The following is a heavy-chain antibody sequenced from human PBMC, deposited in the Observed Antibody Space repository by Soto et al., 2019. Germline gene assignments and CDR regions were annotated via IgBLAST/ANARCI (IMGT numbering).Heavy chain of an antibody. Sequence: GGSLRLSCAASGFPFSSYSMNWVRQAPGKGLKWVSSISSSSSYIYYADSVKGRFTISRDNTKNSLYLQMNSLRAEDPAVYYCARDRLNSRALFDPWGQGTLVTVSS. CDR3: ARDRLNSRALFDP. CDR1: GFPFSSYS. V-gene: IGHV3-21*01. CDR2: ISSSSSYI. J-gene: IGHJ5*02. D-gene: IGHD6-13*01.